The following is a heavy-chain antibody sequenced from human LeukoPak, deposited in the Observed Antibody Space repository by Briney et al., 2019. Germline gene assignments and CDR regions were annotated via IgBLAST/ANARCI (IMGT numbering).Heavy chain of an antibody. CDR2: ITTSGAAT. Sequence: GGSLRLSCAASGFTFSSFSMNWVRQAPGKGLEWVSTITTSGAATYYTDSVKGRFTISRDNSKTILYLQMNSLRAEDTAAYYCANKGYAGSGTYSYYFDYWGQGTLVTVSS. CDR1: GFTFSSFS. J-gene: IGHJ4*02. V-gene: IGHV3-23*01. CDR3: ANKGYAGSGTYSYYFDY. D-gene: IGHD3-10*01.